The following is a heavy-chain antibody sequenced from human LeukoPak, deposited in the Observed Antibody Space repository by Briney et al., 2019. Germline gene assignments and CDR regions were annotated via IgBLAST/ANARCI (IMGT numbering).Heavy chain of an antibody. D-gene: IGHD5-12*01. CDR1: GFTFSSYS. V-gene: IGHV3-21*01. CDR2: ISSSSSYI. Sequence: PGGSLRLSCAASGFTFSSYSMNWVHQAPGKGLEWVSSISSSSSYIYYADSVKGRFTISRDNAKNSLYLQMNSLRAEDTAVYYCARLYSGYDVVDYWGQGTLVTVSS. J-gene: IGHJ4*02. CDR3: ARLYSGYDVVDY.